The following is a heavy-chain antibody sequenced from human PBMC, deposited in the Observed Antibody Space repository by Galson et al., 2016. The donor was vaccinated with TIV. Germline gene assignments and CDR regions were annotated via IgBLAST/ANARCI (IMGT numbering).Heavy chain of an antibody. CDR1: GGIFRSYA. CDR3: ARGSSYYSNYLDV. CDR2: IIAIFGIP. Sequence: SVKVSCKASGGIFRSYAISWVRQAPGQGLEWMGGIIAIFGIPNYAQKFQGRVTITADESTTTVYMELSSLRSDDKAVYYCARGSSYYSNYLDVWGKGTTVTVSS. D-gene: IGHD3-3*01. J-gene: IGHJ6*03. V-gene: IGHV1-69*13.